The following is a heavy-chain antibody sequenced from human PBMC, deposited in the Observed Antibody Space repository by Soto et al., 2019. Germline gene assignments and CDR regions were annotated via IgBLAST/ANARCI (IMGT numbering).Heavy chain of an antibody. CDR3: ATVGSITAAGTPFDY. CDR2: IKSKIDGGTI. D-gene: IGHD6-13*01. J-gene: IGHJ4*02. Sequence: GGSLRLSCAASDLTFSNTWMNWVRQAPGKGLEWVGRIKSKIDGGTIDYAAPGKGRFTISRDDSASTLFLQMNSLKSEDTALYYCATVGSITAAGTPFDYWGQGTLVTVSS. V-gene: IGHV3-15*07. CDR1: DLTFSNTW.